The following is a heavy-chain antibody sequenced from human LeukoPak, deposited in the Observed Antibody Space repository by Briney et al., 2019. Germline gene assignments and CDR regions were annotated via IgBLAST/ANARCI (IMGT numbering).Heavy chain of an antibody. J-gene: IGHJ1*01. CDR1: GFTFSSYA. CDR3: ARRAAGRPGADYFQH. V-gene: IGHV3-23*01. Sequence: GGSLRLSCAASGFTFSSYAMSWVRQAPGRGLEWVSSISGSGGSTYYADSVKGRFTISRDNSKDTLYLQMHSLRGEDTAVYFCARRAAGRPGADYFQHWGQGILVTVSS. CDR2: ISGSGGST. D-gene: IGHD3-10*01.